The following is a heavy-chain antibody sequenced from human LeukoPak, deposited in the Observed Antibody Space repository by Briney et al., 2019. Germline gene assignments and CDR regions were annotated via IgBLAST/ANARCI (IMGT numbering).Heavy chain of an antibody. CDR1: GFTFSSYG. CDR2: IRYDGSNK. D-gene: IGHD5-12*01. V-gene: IGHV3-30*02. J-gene: IGHJ4*02. Sequence: PGGSLRLSCAASGFTFSSYGMHWVRQAPGKGLEWVAFIRYDGSNKYYADSVKGRFTISRDNSKNTLYLQMNSLRAEDTAVYYCAKDREYSGYQYFDYWGQGTLVTVSS. CDR3: AKDREYSGYQYFDY.